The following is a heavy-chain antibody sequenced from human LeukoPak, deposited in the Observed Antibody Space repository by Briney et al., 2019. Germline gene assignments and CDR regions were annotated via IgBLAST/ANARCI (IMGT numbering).Heavy chain of an antibody. V-gene: IGHV4-34*01. Sequence: SETLSLTCAVYGGSFSGYYWSWIRQPPGKGLEWIGEINHSGSTNYNPSLKSRVTISVDMSKNQFSLKLSSVTAADTAVYYCARESYYDFWSAPNWFDPWGQGTLVTVSS. CDR1: GGSFSGYY. J-gene: IGHJ5*02. D-gene: IGHD3-3*01. CDR2: INHSGST. CDR3: ARESYYDFWSAPNWFDP.